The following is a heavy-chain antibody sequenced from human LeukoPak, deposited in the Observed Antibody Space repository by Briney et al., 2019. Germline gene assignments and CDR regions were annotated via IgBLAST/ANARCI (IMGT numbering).Heavy chain of an antibody. CDR1: GDSINSRSYY. CDR3: ARDRLSLGAFDI. J-gene: IGHJ3*02. CDR2: IYHSEST. V-gene: IGHV4-39*07. Sequence: PSETLSLTCAVSGDSINSRSYYWAWIRQPPGKGLEWIGSIYHSESTYYNPSLKSRVTISLDTSKNQFFLRLSSLTAADTAVYYCARDRLSLGAFDIWGQGTMVTDSS. D-gene: IGHD7-27*01.